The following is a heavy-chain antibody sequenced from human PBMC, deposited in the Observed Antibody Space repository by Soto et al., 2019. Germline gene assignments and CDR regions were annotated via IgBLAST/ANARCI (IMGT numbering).Heavy chain of an antibody. CDR3: ARGASSGQLVSNYFDY. CDR2: IYYSGST. D-gene: IGHD6-13*01. Sequence: QVQLQESGPGLVKPSQTLSLTCTVSGGSISSGDYYWSWIRQPPGKGLEWIGYIYYSGSTYYNPSLKSRVTISVDTSKNQFPLKLSSVTAADTAVYYCARGASSGQLVSNYFDYWGQGTLVTVSS. CDR1: GGSISSGDYY. V-gene: IGHV4-30-4*01. J-gene: IGHJ4*02.